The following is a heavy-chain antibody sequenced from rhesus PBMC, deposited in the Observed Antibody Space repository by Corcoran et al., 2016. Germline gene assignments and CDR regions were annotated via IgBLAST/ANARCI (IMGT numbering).Heavy chain of an antibody. V-gene: IGHV4-106*01. Sequence: QVQLQESGPGLVKPSETLSLTCAVSGGSISDDYYWSWIRQPPGKGLEWIGYNFCSCGGNHFNPSLKTRVTISIDTSKNQFSLKLSSVTAADTAVYYCARGPPYYYDSGYYVPEYFEFWGQGALVTVSS. D-gene: IGHD3-28*01. J-gene: IGHJ1*01. CDR1: GGSISDDYY. CDR3: ARGPPYYYDSGYYVPEYFEF. CDR2: NFCSCGGN.